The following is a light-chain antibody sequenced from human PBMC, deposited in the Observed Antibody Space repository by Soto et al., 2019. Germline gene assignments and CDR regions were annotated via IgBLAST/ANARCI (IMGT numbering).Light chain of an antibody. V-gene: IGKV1-17*01. Sequence: DIQMTQSPSSLSASVGDRVTITCRASQGIGTDLGWYRQKPGRAPERLIYSTSSLQSGVPSRFSGSGSGTEFSLTITSLQPEDFAVYYCQQYNNWLSWTFDQGTKVDIK. CDR1: QGIGTD. CDR3: QQYNNWLSWT. J-gene: IGKJ1*01. CDR2: STS.